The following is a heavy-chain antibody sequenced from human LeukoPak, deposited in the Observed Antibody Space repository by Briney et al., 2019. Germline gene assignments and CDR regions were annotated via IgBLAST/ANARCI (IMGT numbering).Heavy chain of an antibody. D-gene: IGHD4-17*01. CDR3: ARHGVDGDYVNY. J-gene: IGHJ4*02. V-gene: IGHV4-34*01. CDR1: GGSFSGYY. CDR2: INHSGST. Sequence: SETLSLTCAVYGGSFSGYYWSWIRQPSGKGLEWIGEINHSGSTNYNPSLKSRVTISVDTSKNQFSLKLSSVTAADTAVYYCARHGVDGDYVNYWGQGTLVTVSS.